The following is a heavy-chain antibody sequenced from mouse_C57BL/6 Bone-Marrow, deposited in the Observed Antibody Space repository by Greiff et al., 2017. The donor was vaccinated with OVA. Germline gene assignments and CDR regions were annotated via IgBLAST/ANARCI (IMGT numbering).Heavy chain of an antibody. CDR2: VYPYNGGT. V-gene: IGHV1-36*01. J-gene: IGHJ2*01. Sequence: EVKVVESGPVLVKPGPSVKISCKASGFTFTDYYMHWVKQSHGKSLEWIGLVYPYNGGTSYNQKVKGKATMTVDTSSSTAYMELNSLTSEDSAVYYCAKDGYEEVYFDYWGQGTTLTVSS. D-gene: IGHD2-2*01. CDR3: AKDGYEEVYFDY. CDR1: GFTFTDYY.